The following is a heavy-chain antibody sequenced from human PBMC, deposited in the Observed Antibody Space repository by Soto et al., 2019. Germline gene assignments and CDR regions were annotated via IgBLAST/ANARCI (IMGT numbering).Heavy chain of an antibody. CDR2: INPNSGGA. D-gene: IGHD3-3*01. CDR1: GYSFTGYY. CDR3: ARSSALTISGVGGMDV. V-gene: IGHV1-2*02. J-gene: IGHJ6*02. Sequence: QIHLIQSGAEVKKPGASVRVSCKASGYSFTGYYIHWVRQAPGQGLEWMGWINPNSGGANYAQKFKGRVTMTRDASTTTAYMELSRPRSNDTAVFYCARSSALTISGVGGMDVGGQGATVTVSS.